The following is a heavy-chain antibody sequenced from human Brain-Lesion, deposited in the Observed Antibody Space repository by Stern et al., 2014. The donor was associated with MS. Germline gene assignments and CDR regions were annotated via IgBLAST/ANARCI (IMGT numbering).Heavy chain of an antibody. V-gene: IGHV4-4*02. D-gene: IGHD6-13*01. CDR3: ARFPASRPHVFDS. J-gene: IGHJ4*02. Sequence: VQLVESGPGLVKPSGTLSLTCAVSGGSISSSNWWSWVRQSPGKGLEWIGESDHSGSTIYNPSLKSRVTVSVDKSKHRFSLNLRSVPAADPAVYFCARFPASRPHVFDSWGQGTLVTVSS. CDR2: SDHSGST. CDR1: GGSISSSNW.